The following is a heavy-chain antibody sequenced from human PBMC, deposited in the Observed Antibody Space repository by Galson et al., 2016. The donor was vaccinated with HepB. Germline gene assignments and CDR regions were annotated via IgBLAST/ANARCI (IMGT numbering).Heavy chain of an antibody. CDR2: ISGSGGRT. D-gene: IGHD3-10*01. CDR3: AKSGFFGELDK. J-gene: IGHJ4*02. V-gene: IGHV3-23*01. Sequence: SLRLSCAVSAGTSKNYAMNWVRQAPGKGLEWVAAISGSGGRTSYEDSVRGRFTSSRDNSKNTLFLRMNSVGVEDTAVYFCAKSGFFGELDKWGQGTGVVVSS. CDR1: AGTSKNYA.